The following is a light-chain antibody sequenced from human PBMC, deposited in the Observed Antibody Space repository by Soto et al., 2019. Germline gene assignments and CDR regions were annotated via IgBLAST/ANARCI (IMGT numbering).Light chain of an antibody. Sequence: DIVMTQYPLSLPVTPGEPASISCRYSQSLLHSNGYKYLNWYLQKPGQSPLLLIYLTSTRASGVPDRLSGSVSGTDFTLKISKVEADDVGVDYCMQALQSPFTFVPGTKVYIK. CDR3: MQALQSPFT. CDR2: LTS. V-gene: IGKV2-28*01. J-gene: IGKJ3*01. CDR1: QSLLHSNGYKY.